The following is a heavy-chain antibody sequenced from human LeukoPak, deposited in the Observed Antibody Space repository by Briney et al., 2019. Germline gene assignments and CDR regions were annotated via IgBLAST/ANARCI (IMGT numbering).Heavy chain of an antibody. CDR3: ATDRNWNLDY. J-gene: IGHJ4*02. D-gene: IGHD1-1*01. V-gene: IGHV1-46*03. CDR2: INPSGGNT. CDR1: GYTFTNYY. Sequence: GASVKVSCKASGYTFTNYYIHWVRQAPGQGREGMGIINPSGGNTNYAQTFRGRVTMTRDTSISTAYMELSRLRSDDTAVYYCATDRNWNLDYWGQGTLVTVSS.